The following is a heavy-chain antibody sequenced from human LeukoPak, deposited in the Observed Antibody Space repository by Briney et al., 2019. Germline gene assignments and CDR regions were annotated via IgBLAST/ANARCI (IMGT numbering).Heavy chain of an antibody. Sequence: GGSLRLSCAASGFTVSTYGMSWVRQAPGKGPEWVSGFSGSEDSAYYADSVKGRFTISRDNAKNMLYLQMNSLRAEDTAVYYCASGELDSLYYFDYWGQGTLVTVSS. CDR2: FSGSEDSA. CDR3: ASGELDSLYYFDY. V-gene: IGHV3-23*01. CDR1: GFTVSTYG. J-gene: IGHJ4*02. D-gene: IGHD1-26*01.